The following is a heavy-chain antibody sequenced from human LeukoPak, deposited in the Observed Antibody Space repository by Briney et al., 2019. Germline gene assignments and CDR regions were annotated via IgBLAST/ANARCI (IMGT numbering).Heavy chain of an antibody. Sequence: PGGSLRLSCKASGGTFSSYAISWVRQAPGQGLEWMGRIIPIFGTANYAQKFQGRVTITTDESTSTAYMELSSLRTEDTAVYYCAREGETAVAAPYYFDYWGQGTLVTVSS. J-gene: IGHJ4*02. CDR3: AREGETAVAAPYYFDY. V-gene: IGHV1-69*05. CDR1: GGTFSSYA. D-gene: IGHD6-19*01. CDR2: IIPIFGTA.